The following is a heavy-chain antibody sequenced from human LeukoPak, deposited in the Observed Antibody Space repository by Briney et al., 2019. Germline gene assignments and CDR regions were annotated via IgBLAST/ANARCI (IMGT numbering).Heavy chain of an antibody. D-gene: IGHD5-24*01. V-gene: IGHV3-74*01. Sequence: GGSLRLSCETAGFTLSSYVMHWVRRTPGKGLVWVSPISHDGIISYADSVKGRFTISRDNAKNTLTLQMNSLRVEDTAVYFCARDWVYKIGYWGRGTLVTVSS. CDR2: ISHDGII. CDR1: GFTLSSYV. J-gene: IGHJ4*02. CDR3: ARDWVYKIGY.